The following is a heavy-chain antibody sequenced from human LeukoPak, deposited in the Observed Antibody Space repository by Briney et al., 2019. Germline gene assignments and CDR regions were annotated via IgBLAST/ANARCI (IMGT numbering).Heavy chain of an antibody. Sequence: ASVKVSCKTSGYTFTAYYMHWVRQAPGQGLEWMGWINPNSGDTNYAQDFQGRVTMTRDTSISTAYMELSRLRSDDTAVYYCARVWGYAANLNYWGQGTLVTVSS. J-gene: IGHJ4*02. D-gene: IGHD3-16*01. CDR3: ARVWGYAANLNY. CDR1: GYTFTAYY. CDR2: INPNSGDT. V-gene: IGHV1-2*02.